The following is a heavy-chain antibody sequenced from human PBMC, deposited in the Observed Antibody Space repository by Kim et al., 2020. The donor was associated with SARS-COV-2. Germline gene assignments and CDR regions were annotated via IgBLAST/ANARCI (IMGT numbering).Heavy chain of an antibody. CDR1: GDSVSSNSAA. CDR2: TYYRSKWYN. CDR3: ARVRLRGALSSSWYVVDY. J-gene: IGHJ4*02. Sequence: SQTLSLTCAISGDSVSSNSAAWNWIRQSPSRGLEWLGRTYYRSKWYNDYAVSVKSRITINPDTSKNQFSLQLNSVTPEDTAVYYCARVRLRGALSSSWYVVDYWGQGTLVTVSS. V-gene: IGHV6-1*01. D-gene: IGHD6-13*01.